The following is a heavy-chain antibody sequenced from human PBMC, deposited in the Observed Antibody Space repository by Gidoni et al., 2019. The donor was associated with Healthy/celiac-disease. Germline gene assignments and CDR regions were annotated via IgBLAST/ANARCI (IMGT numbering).Heavy chain of an antibody. CDR3: ARDSFQSRLRFLEWLQPEWPDY. CDR1: GYTFTSYY. CDR2: INPSGGST. J-gene: IGHJ4*02. D-gene: IGHD3-3*01. Sequence: QVQLVQSGAEVKKPGASVKVSCKASGYTFTSYYMHWVRQAPGQGLEWMGIINPSGGSTSYAQKFQGRVTMTRDTSTSTVYMELSSLRSEDTAVYYCARDSFQSRLRFLEWLQPEWPDYWGQGTLVTVSS. V-gene: IGHV1-46*01.